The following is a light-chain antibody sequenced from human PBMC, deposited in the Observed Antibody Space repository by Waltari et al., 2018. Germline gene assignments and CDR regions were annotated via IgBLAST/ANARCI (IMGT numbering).Light chain of an antibody. CDR1: KIGSKN. V-gene: IGLV3-21*02. CDR3: QVWDSGSNHYV. CDR2: DDG. J-gene: IGLJ1*01. Sequence: VSVAPGQTARITCDGDKIGSKNVHWYQQKPGQAPVLVVYDDGDRPSGIPERFSGSNSGNTAALTISRVDAGDEAEYYCQVWDSGSNHYVFGTVTKVTVL.